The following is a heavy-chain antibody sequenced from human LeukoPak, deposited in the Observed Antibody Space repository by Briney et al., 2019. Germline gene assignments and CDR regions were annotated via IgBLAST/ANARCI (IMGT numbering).Heavy chain of an antibody. V-gene: IGHV1-24*01. J-gene: IGHJ4*02. CDR1: GYTLTELS. CDR3: ARDRGRFRDSSGLMGY. Sequence: GASVKVSCKVSGYTLTELSMHWVRQAPGKGLEWMGGFDPEDGETIYAQKFQGRVTMTEDTSTDTAYMELSSLRSEDTAVYYCARDRGRFRDSSGLMGYWGQGTLVTVSS. D-gene: IGHD3-22*01. CDR2: FDPEDGET.